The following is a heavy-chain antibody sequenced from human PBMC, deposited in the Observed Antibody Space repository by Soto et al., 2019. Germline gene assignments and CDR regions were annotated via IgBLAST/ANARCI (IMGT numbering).Heavy chain of an antibody. V-gene: IGHV1-69*13. CDR3: AKDGGKDGYFGNWFDP. CDR2: IIPIFGSA. CDR1: GGTFSNYA. D-gene: IGHD5-12*01. Sequence: ASVKVSCKASGGTFSNYAITWVRQAPGQGLEWPGRIIPIFGSANFAQKFQGRVTLTADESTTTVYMELSSLRSDDTAVYYCAKDGGKDGYFGNWFDPWGQGTLVTVSS. J-gene: IGHJ5*02.